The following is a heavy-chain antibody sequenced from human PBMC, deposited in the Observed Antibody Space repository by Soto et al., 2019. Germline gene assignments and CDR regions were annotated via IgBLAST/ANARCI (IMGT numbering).Heavy chain of an antibody. CDR2: INSDGSST. V-gene: IGHV3-74*01. CDR3: ARGLGYCSGGSCLHDAFDI. J-gene: IGHJ3*02. Sequence: GGSLRLSCAASGFTFSSYWMHWVRQAPGKGLVWVSRINSDGSSTSYADSVKGRFTISRDNAKNTLYLQMNSLRAEDTAVYYCARGLGYCSGGSCLHDAFDIWGQGTMVTVSS. D-gene: IGHD2-15*01. CDR1: GFTFSSYW.